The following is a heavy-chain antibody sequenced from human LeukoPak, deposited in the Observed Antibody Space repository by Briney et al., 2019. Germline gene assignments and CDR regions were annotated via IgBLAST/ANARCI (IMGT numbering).Heavy chain of an antibody. Sequence: GGSLRLSCAASGFTFNSYAMHWVRQAPGKGLEWVAVLSSDGSNKYYADSVKGRFTLSRDNSKNTLYLQMNSLRVEDTAVYSCARDTSPMSHDYGDYGGAAKYYFDYWGQGTLVTVSS. J-gene: IGHJ4*02. D-gene: IGHD4-17*01. V-gene: IGHV3-30-3*01. CDR3: ARDTSPMSHDYGDYGGAAKYYFDY. CDR2: LSSDGSNK. CDR1: GFTFNSYA.